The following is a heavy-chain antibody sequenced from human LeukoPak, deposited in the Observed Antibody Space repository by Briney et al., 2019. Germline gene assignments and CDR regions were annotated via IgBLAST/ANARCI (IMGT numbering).Heavy chain of an antibody. CDR3: ARGIDSYGPGDY. V-gene: IGHV4-59*12. D-gene: IGHD5-18*01. CDR1: GGSISNYY. CDR2: IYYNGNT. Sequence: SETLSLTCTVSGGSISNYYWSWIRQPPGKGLEWIGYIYYNGNTNYNPSLRSRVTISVDTSKNQFSLKLSSVTAADTAVYYCARGIDSYGPGDYWGQGTLVTVSS. J-gene: IGHJ4*02.